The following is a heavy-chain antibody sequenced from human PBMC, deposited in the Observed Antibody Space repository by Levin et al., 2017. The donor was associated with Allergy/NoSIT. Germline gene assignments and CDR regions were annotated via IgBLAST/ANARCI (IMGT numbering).Heavy chain of an antibody. J-gene: IGHJ5*02. Sequence: GGSLRLSCAASGFNFGSYAMSWLRQAPGKGLEWVAGITGLSDNTYYADSVKGRFTISRDNVKDTVDLEMGSLGAEDTAVYFCAKDRGVAGTSWFDPWGQGTLVTVAS. CDR3: AKDRGVAGTSWFDP. CDR2: ITGLSDNT. CDR1: GFNFGSYA. D-gene: IGHD1-1*01. V-gene: IGHV3-23*01.